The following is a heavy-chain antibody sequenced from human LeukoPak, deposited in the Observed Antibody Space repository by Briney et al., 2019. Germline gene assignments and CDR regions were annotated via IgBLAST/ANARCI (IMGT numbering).Heavy chain of an antibody. CDR1: GFTFSSYA. D-gene: IGHD2-8*01. V-gene: IGHV3-30-3*01. CDR3: ARDMMGGYCTNGVCPTGY. J-gene: IGHJ4*02. Sequence: GRSLRLSCAASGFTFSSYAMHWVRQAPGKGLEWVAVISHDGSNKYYADSVKGRFTISRDNSKNTLYPQMNSLRAEDTAVYYCARDMMGGYCTNGVCPTGYWGKGTLVTVSS. CDR2: ISHDGSNK.